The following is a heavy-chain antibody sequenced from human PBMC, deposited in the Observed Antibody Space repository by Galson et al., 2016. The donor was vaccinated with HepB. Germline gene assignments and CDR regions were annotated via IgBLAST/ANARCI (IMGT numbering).Heavy chain of an antibody. CDR1: TFTFSDYY. Sequence: SLRLSCAASTFTFSDYYMSWIRQAQGRGLEWISYIAGSGRPIYYADSVKGRFTISRDNAKNSLYLQMNSLRAEDTAVYYCAGGGGFSVGAYFDSWGQGTLVTVSS. CDR3: AGGGGFSVGAYFDS. CDR2: IAGSGRPI. J-gene: IGHJ4*02. V-gene: IGHV3-11*01. D-gene: IGHD3-16*01.